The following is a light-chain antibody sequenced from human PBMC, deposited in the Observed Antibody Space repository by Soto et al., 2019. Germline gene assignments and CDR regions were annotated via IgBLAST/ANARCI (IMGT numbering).Light chain of an antibody. J-gene: IGLJ1*01. Sequence: QSALTQPASVSGSLGQSITISCTGTSSDIGGYNYVSWYQQHPGKAPKLMIYEVSNRPSGVSNRFSGSKSGNTASLTISGLQAEDEADYYCSSYTSSSTPYVFGTGTQLTVL. CDR3: SSYTSSSTPYV. CDR1: SSDIGGYNY. V-gene: IGLV2-14*01. CDR2: EVS.